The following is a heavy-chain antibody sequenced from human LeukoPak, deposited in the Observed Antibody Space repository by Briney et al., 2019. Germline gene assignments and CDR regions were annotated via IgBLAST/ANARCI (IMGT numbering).Heavy chain of an antibody. V-gene: IGHV4-59*13. Sequence: SETLSLTCTVSGVSISSYYWTWLRQPPGKGLEWIAYMYYSGSTSYNPSLKSRVTISVDTSKNQFSLKLSSVTAADTAVYFCARASYGANADYWGQGTLVTVSS. CDR3: ARASYGANADY. D-gene: IGHD4-23*01. CDR1: GVSISSYY. CDR2: MYYSGST. J-gene: IGHJ4*02.